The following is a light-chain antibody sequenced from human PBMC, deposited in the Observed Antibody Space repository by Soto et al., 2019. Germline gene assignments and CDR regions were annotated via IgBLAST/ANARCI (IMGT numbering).Light chain of an antibody. CDR2: TAS. CDR1: QDINIA. Sequence: DILMTQSPSSVSASVGARVPITCRASQDINIALAWFQQKPGEAPSLLVYTASRLHSGVPSRFSGSGSETDFTLTISRLQPEDFATYYCQQGNSFPLTFGGGTKVEIK. V-gene: IGKV1-12*01. CDR3: QQGNSFPLT. J-gene: IGKJ4*02.